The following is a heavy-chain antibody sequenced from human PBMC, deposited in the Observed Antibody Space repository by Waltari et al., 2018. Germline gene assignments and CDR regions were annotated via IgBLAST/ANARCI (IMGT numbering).Heavy chain of an antibody. J-gene: IGHJ2*01. CDR3: ARGARRTTVTTGWWYFDV. CDR1: GFTFSLYW. CDR2: SNSDGRSI. V-gene: IGHV3-74*01. D-gene: IGHD4-17*01. Sequence: EVQLVESGGGLVQPGGSLRLSCAASGFTFSLYWMHWVRQVPGKGLVWVSRSNSDGRSISYADSVKGRFTIYKDNAKNTVYLQMNSLRDDDTAIYYCARGARRTTVTTGWWYFDVWGRGTLVTVSS.